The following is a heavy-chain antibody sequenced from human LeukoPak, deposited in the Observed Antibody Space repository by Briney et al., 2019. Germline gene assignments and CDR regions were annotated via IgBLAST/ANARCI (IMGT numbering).Heavy chain of an antibody. V-gene: IGHV1-69*13. CDR3: ARGGIVAADIINNHDAFDV. CDR1: GGTFSNYA. Sequence: SVKVSCKASGGTFSNYAISWVRQAPGQGLEWMGGIIPIFTTTNYAQKFQGRVTITADESTSTAYMELSSLRSEDTAVYYCARGGIVAADIINNHDAFDVWGLGTMVTVSS. J-gene: IGHJ3*01. CDR2: IIPIFTTT. D-gene: IGHD6-13*01.